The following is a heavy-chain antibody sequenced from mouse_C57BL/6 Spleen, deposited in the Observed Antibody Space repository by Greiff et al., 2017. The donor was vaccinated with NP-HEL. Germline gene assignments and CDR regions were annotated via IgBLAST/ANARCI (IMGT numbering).Heavy chain of an antibody. V-gene: IGHV1-55*01. J-gene: IGHJ1*03. CDR1: GYTFTSYW. D-gene: IGHD1-1*01. Sequence: QVQLQQPGAELVKPGASVKMSCKASGYTFTSYWITWVKQRPGQGLEWIGDIYPGSGSTNYNEKFKSKATLTVDTSSSTAYMQLSSLTSEDSAVYYCASPHYYGSSRYFDVWGTGTTVTVSS. CDR3: ASPHYYGSSRYFDV. CDR2: IYPGSGST.